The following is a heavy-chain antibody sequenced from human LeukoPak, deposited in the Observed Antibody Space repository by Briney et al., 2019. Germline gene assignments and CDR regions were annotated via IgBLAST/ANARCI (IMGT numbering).Heavy chain of an antibody. V-gene: IGHV5-51*01. D-gene: IGHD3/OR15-3a*01. CDR2: IYPGDSDT. CDR3: ARYYFWTGSYFYDY. Sequence: GESLKISCKTSGFTFTTLWIAWVRQKPGEGLELMGIIYPGDSDTNYSPAFQGQVTISADKSTNTAYLLWSSLKASDTAMYYCARYYFWTGSYFYDYWGQGTLVTVSS. J-gene: IGHJ4*02. CDR1: GFTFTTLW.